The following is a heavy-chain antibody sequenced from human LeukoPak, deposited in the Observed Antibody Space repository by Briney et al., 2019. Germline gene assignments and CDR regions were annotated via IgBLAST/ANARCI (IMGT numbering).Heavy chain of an antibody. V-gene: IGHV3-7*03. CDR1: GFTFSSYW. J-gene: IGHJ4*02. CDR3: GRSAAAGFFDY. CDR2: IKQDGSEK. Sequence: GGSLRLSCAASGFTFSSYWMSWVRQAPGRGLERVANIKQDGSEKYYVDSVKGRFTISRDNAKNSLYMQMNSLRAEDTAVYYCGRSAAAGFFDYWGQGTLVTVSS. D-gene: IGHD6-13*01.